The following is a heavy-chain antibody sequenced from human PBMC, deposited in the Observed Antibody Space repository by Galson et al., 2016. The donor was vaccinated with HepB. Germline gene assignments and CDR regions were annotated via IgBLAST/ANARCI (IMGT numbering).Heavy chain of an antibody. D-gene: IGHD5/OR15-5a*01. Sequence: SLRLSCAASGFTFSSSGLHWVRQAPGKGLEWVAVIWYDGSNKYYADSVKGRFTISRDNSKKTLYPQMSSLRAEDTAVYYCAREGYDIVSGYDYFGMDVWGQGTTVTLSS. J-gene: IGHJ6*02. CDR3: AREGYDIVSGYDYFGMDV. CDR2: IWYDGSNK. CDR1: GFTFSSSG. V-gene: IGHV3-33*01.